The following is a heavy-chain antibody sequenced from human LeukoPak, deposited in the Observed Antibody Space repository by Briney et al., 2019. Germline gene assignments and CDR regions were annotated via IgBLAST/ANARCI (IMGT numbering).Heavy chain of an antibody. V-gene: IGHV3-30*04. CDR2: TSFDGSQT. Sequence: GGSLRLSCAASGFNLRTHAMHWVRQAPGKGLEWVAVTSFDGSQTSYADSVKGRFTISRDNAKNTLYLQMNSLRDEDTAVYFCVKDIYIRRDSWYDVRSFDNWSQGTLVTVSS. J-gene: IGHJ4*02. CDR3: VKDIYIRRDSWYDVRSFDN. D-gene: IGHD3-3*01. CDR1: GFNLRTHA.